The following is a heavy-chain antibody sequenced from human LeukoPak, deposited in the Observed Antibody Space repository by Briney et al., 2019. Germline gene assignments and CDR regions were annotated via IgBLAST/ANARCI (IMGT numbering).Heavy chain of an antibody. J-gene: IGHJ4*02. CDR1: GYTFTGYY. D-gene: IGHD3-22*01. Sequence: ASVKVSCKASGYTFTGYYMHWVRQAPGQGLEWMGWISAYNGNTNYAQKLQGRVTMTTDTSTSTAYMELRSLRSDDTAVYYCARGGYYDSSGYYYNYWGQGTLVTVSS. V-gene: IGHV1-18*04. CDR3: ARGGYYDSSGYYYNY. CDR2: ISAYNGNT.